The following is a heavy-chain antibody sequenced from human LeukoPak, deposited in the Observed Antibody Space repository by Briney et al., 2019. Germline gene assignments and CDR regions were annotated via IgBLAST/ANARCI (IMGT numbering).Heavy chain of an antibody. CDR2: ISYDGSNK. CDR3: AKEDKLWFGAPGGMDV. D-gene: IGHD3-10*01. Sequence: PGGSLRLSCAASGFTFSSYGMHWVRQAPGKGLEWVAVISYDGSNKYYADSVKGRLTISRDNSKNTLYLQMNSLRAEDTAVYYCAKEDKLWFGAPGGMDVWGKGTTVTVSS. CDR1: GFTFSSYG. V-gene: IGHV3-30*18. J-gene: IGHJ6*04.